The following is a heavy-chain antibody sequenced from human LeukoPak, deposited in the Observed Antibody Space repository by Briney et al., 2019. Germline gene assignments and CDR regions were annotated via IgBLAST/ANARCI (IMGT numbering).Heavy chain of an antibody. J-gene: IGHJ3*02. Sequence: GGSLRLSCAASGFTFSSYGLHWVRQAPGKGLEWVSSISSSSSYIYYADSVKGRFTISRDNAKNSLYLQMNSLRAEDTAVYYCARDRRWGSSSWYDAFDIWGQGTMVTVSS. CDR1: GFTFSSYG. CDR2: ISSSSSYI. D-gene: IGHD6-13*01. CDR3: ARDRRWGSSSWYDAFDI. V-gene: IGHV3-21*01.